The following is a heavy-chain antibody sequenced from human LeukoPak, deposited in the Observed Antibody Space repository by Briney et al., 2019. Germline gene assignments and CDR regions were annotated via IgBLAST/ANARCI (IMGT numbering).Heavy chain of an antibody. Sequence: GGSLRLSCAASGFTFSSYSMNWVRQAPGKGLEWVSYISSRSSNIYHADSVKGRFTISRDNAKNSLYLQMNSLRDEDTAVYYCARIPGGYYYGMDVWGQGTTVTVSS. CDR2: ISSRSSNI. D-gene: IGHD3-16*01. CDR1: GFTFSSYS. J-gene: IGHJ6*02. CDR3: ARIPGGYYYGMDV. V-gene: IGHV3-48*02.